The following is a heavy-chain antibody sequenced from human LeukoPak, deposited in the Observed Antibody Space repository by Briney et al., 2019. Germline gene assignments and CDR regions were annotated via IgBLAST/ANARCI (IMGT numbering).Heavy chain of an antibody. D-gene: IGHD1-26*01. CDR3: ARSQSLGY. J-gene: IGHJ4*02. Sequence: GGSLRLSCAASGFTFSNREMNWVRQPPGKGLEWVSYISSGGSTIYYADSVKGRFTISRDNAENSLYLQMNSLRAEDTAMYYCARSQSLGYWGQGTLVTVSS. CDR1: GFTFSNRE. V-gene: IGHV3-48*03. CDR2: ISSGGSTI.